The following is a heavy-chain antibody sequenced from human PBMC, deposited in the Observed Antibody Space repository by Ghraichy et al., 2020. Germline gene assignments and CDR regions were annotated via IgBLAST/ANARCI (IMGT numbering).Heavy chain of an antibody. D-gene: IGHD3-3*01. CDR1: GGSISSSSYY. CDR3: ATYYDFWSRYYHGY. CDR2: IYYSGST. V-gene: IGHV4-39*01. Sequence: SETLSLTCTVSGGSISSSSYYWGWIRQPPGKGLEWIGSIYYSGSTYYNPSLKSRVTISVDTSKNQFSLKLSSVTAADTAVYYCATYYDFWSRYYHGYWGQGTLVTVSS. J-gene: IGHJ4*02.